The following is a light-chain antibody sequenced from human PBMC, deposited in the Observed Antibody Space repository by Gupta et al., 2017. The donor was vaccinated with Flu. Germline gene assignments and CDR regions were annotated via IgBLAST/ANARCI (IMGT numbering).Light chain of an antibody. V-gene: IGLV2-23*02. CDR3: CSYAGSNTWV. J-gene: IGLJ3*02. CDR1: SSDVGNYNL. Sequence: SITISSTGTSSDVGNYNLVSWYHPHPGKAHKLMIYEVSKRPSGVATRFSGSKSGNTASLTISVLQAEDEADYYCCSYAGSNTWVFGGGTKLTVL. CDR2: EVS.